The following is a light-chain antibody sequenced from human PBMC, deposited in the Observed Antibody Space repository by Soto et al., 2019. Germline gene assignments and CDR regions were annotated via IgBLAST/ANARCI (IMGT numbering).Light chain of an antibody. Sequence: EISFTQSPGILSLCPWEKPTLSCGAIQSINVKCVVGYQQPPGQAPRLLIYDASNRATGIPARFSGSGSGTDFTLTINSLEPADFSVYYCQQRSNWPTITFGQGTRLEIK. CDR3: QQRSNWPTIT. V-gene: IGKV3-11*01. J-gene: IGKJ5*01. CDR2: DAS. CDR1: QSINVKC.